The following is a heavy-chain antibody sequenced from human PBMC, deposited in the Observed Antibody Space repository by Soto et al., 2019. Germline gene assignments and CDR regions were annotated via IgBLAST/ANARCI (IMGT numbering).Heavy chain of an antibody. J-gene: IGHJ4*02. D-gene: IGHD6-19*01. CDR2: IYHSGST. Sequence: QLQLQESGSGLVKPSQTLSLTCAVSGGSISSGGYSWSWIRQPPGKGLEYIGYIYHSGSTYYNPSLKSRVTISVDRSKNQFALKLSSVTAADTAVYYGARVRSGGAIDYWGQGTLVTVSS. CDR1: GGSISSGGYS. CDR3: ARVRSGGAIDY. V-gene: IGHV4-30-2*01.